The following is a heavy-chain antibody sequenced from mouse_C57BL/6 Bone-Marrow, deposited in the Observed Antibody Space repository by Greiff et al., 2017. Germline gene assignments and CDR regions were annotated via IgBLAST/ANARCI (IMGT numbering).Heavy chain of an antibody. V-gene: IGHV1-64*01. CDR3: ARDPPYYYGSSYVGY. J-gene: IGHJ2*01. Sequence: QVQLQQPGAELVKPGASVKLSCKASGYTFTSYWMHWVKQRPGQGLEWIGMIHPNSGSTNYNEKFKSKATLTVDKSSSTAYMQLSSLTSEDSAVYYCARDPPYYYGSSYVGYWGQGTTLTVSS. D-gene: IGHD1-1*01. CDR1: GYTFTSYW. CDR2: IHPNSGST.